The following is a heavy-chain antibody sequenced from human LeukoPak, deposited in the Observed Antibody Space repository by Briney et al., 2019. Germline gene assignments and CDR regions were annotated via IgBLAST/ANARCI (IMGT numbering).Heavy chain of an antibody. J-gene: IGHJ6*03. CDR1: GGTFSTYA. D-gene: IGHD1/OR15-1a*01. CDR3: AREATPQTSTLYCYYYYMDV. Sequence: EASVKASCKASGGTFSTYAISWLRQAPGQGLEWMGGIIPIYGIANYAQKLRGRVTTTADEYTSTSYMEVNGLRSEDTAVYYCAREATPQTSTLYCYYYYMDVWGNGTPVTVSS. V-gene: IGHV1-69*01. CDR2: IIPIYGIA.